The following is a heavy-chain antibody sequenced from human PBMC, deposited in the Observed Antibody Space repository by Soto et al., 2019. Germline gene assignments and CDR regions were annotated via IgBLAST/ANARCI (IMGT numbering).Heavy chain of an antibody. V-gene: IGHV4-39*01. CDR2: IYHSGST. CDR3: ARRTPPYYFDY. D-gene: IGHD2-2*01. J-gene: IGHJ4*02. CDR1: GGSISSSTYY. Sequence: QLQLQESGPGLVKPSETLSLTCTVSGGSISSSTYYWAWIRQPPGKGLEWIGSIYHSGSTYYNPSLKSRVTISLDTPKSQFSLKLSSVTAADTAVYYCARRTPPYYFDYWGQGTLVTVSS.